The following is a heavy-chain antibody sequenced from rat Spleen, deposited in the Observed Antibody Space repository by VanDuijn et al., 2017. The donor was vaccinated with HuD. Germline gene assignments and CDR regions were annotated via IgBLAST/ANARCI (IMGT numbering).Heavy chain of an antibody. CDR1: GFTFSDYY. J-gene: IGHJ2*01. V-gene: IGHV5-29*01. Sequence: EVQMVESGGGLVQPGRSLKLSCAASGFTFSDYYMAWVRQAPTKGLEWVATISSDGRRNYYRDSVKGRFTISRDNAKNSLYLQMDSLRSADTATYYCARYSYYFDYWGQGVMVTVSS. CDR2: ISSDGRRN. CDR3: ARYSYYFDY.